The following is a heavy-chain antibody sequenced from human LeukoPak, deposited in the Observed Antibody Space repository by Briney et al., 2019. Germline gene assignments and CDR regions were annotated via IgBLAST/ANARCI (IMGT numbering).Heavy chain of an antibody. Sequence: SETLSLTCTVSGGSISSYYWSWIRQPPGKGLEWIGYIYYSGSTNYNPSLKSRVTISVDTSKNQFSLKLSSVTAADTAVYYCARRGAYYGSGSYYPFDCWGQGTLVTVSS. CDR1: GGSISSYY. CDR3: ARRGAYYGSGSYYPFDC. V-gene: IGHV4-59*08. CDR2: IYYSGST. J-gene: IGHJ4*02. D-gene: IGHD3-10*01.